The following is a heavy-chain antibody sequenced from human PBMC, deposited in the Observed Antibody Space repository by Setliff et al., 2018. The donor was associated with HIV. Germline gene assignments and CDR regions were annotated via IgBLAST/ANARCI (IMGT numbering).Heavy chain of an antibody. CDR1: GDAFTDYY. CDR2: ISAYNGNT. CDR3: ARDYCSSTTCEDYFDY. V-gene: IGHV1-18*04. Sequence: GASVKVSCKTSGDAFTDYYIHWVRQAPGQGLEWVGWISAYNGNTNYAQKLQGRVTMTTDTSTSTAYMELRSLRSDDTAVYYCARDYCSSTTCEDYFDYWGQGTLVTVSS. D-gene: IGHD2-2*01. J-gene: IGHJ4*02.